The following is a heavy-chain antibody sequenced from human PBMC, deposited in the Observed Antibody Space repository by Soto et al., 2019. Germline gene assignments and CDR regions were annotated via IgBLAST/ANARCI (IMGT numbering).Heavy chain of an antibody. Sequence: EVQLLESGGGLVQPGGSLRLSCAASGFTFSSYAMSWVRQAPGKGLEWVSGISGSGDSTYYADSVKGRFTISRDNSKNAVYLQMISLRAEDTAVYYCAKGVPGIAVAGTGYFQHWGQGTLVTVSS. D-gene: IGHD6-19*01. CDR1: GFTFSSYA. CDR2: ISGSGDST. V-gene: IGHV3-23*01. J-gene: IGHJ1*01. CDR3: AKGVPGIAVAGTGYFQH.